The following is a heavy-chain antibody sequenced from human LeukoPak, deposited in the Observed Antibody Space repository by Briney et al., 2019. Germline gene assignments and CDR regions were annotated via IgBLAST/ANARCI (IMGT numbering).Heavy chain of an antibody. CDR3: ARGSGIGWFANFQH. CDR1: GFTVSSNY. Sequence: GGSLRLSCAASGFTVSSNYMSWVRQAPGKGLEWVSVIYSGGSTYYADSVKGRFTISRDNSKNTLYLQMNSLRAEDTAVYYCARGSGIGWFANFQHWGQGTLVTVSS. CDR2: IYSGGST. V-gene: IGHV3-53*01. J-gene: IGHJ1*01. D-gene: IGHD3-10*01.